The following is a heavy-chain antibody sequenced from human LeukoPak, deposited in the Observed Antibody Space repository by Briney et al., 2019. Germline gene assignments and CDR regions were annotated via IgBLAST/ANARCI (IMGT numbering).Heavy chain of an antibody. D-gene: IGHD6-19*01. CDR1: GYTFTGYY. CDR3: ASPSSGWGLFDY. V-gene: IGHV1-2*02. Sequence: ASGKVSCKASGYTFTGYYMHWVRQAPGQGLEWMGWINPNSGGTNYAQKFQGRVTMTRDTSISTAYMELSRLRSDDTAVYYCASPSSGWGLFDYWGQGTLVTVSS. J-gene: IGHJ4*02. CDR2: INPNSGGT.